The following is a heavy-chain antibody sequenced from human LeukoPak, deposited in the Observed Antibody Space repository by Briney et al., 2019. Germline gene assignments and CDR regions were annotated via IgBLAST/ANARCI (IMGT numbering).Heavy chain of an antibody. Sequence: ASVKVSCKASGGTFSSYAISWVRQAPGQGLEWMGGIIPIFGTANYAQKFQGRVTITTDESTSTAYMELSSLRSEDTAVYYCATHWDYYFDYWGQGTLVTVSS. V-gene: IGHV1-69*05. CDR3: ATHWDYYFDY. CDR1: GGTFSSYA. J-gene: IGHJ4*02. D-gene: IGHD1-7*01. CDR2: IIPIFGTA.